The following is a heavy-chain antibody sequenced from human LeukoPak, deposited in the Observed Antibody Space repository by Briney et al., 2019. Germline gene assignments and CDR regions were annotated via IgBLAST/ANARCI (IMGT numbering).Heavy chain of an antibody. Sequence: ASVKVSCKVSGYTLTELSMHWVRQAPGKGLEWMGGFDPEDGETIYAQKFQGRVTMTEDTSTDTAYMELSSLRSEDTAVYYCARSRSGYSYEHGAFEIWGQGTMVTVSS. D-gene: IGHD5-18*01. J-gene: IGHJ3*02. V-gene: IGHV1-24*01. CDR1: GYTLTELS. CDR2: FDPEDGET. CDR3: ARSRSGYSYEHGAFEI.